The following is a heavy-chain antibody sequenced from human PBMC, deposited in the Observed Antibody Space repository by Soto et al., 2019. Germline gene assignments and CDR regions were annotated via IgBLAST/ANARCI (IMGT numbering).Heavy chain of an antibody. CDR2: ISYDGSNK. CDR1: GFTFSSYA. V-gene: IGHV3-30-3*01. Sequence: QVQLVESGGGVVQPGRSLRLSCAASGFTFSSYAMHWVRQAPGKGLEWVAVISYDGSNKYYADSVKGRFTISRDNSKNTLYLQMNSLRAEDTAVYYCARVHYTGTPRRYYYYGMDVWGQGTTVTVSS. CDR3: ARVHYTGTPRRYYYYGMDV. D-gene: IGHD1-1*01. J-gene: IGHJ6*02.